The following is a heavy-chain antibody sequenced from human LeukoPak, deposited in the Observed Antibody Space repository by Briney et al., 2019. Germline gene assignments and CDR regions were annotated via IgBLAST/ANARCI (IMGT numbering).Heavy chain of an antibody. V-gene: IGHV4-34*01. Sequence: PSETLSLTCAVSGGSFSGYYWSWIRQPPGKGLEWIGEINHSGSTNYNPSLKSRVTISVDTSKNQFSLKLSSVTAADTAVYYCARTGYGAAAAFDIWGQGTMVTVSS. CDR3: ARTGYGAAAAFDI. J-gene: IGHJ3*02. D-gene: IGHD6-13*01. CDR2: INHSGST. CDR1: GGSFSGYY.